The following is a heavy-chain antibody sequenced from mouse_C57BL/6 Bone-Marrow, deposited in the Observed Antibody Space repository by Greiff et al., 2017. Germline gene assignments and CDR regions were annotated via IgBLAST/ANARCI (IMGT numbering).Heavy chain of an antibody. V-gene: IGHV1-80*01. CDR1: GYAFSSYW. CDR2: IYPGDGDT. CDR3: ARWGNTVVAYGW. J-gene: IGHJ2*01. Sequence: QVRLQQSGAELVKPGASVKISCKASGYAFSSYWMNWVKQRPGKGLEWIGQIYPGDGDTNYNGKFKGKATLTAAKSSSTAYMKPSCLTSEDSAVYFCARWGNTVVAYGWRGQDPTRADSS. D-gene: IGHD1-1*01.